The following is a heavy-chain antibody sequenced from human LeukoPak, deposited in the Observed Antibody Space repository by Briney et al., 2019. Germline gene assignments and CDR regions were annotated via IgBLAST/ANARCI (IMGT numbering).Heavy chain of an antibody. CDR1: GFTFSSYG. CDR3: TTQSTIFGVVQKDY. CDR2: IKSKTDGGTT. V-gene: IGHV3-15*01. D-gene: IGHD3-3*01. Sequence: PGGSLRLSCAASGFTFSSYGMHWVRQAPGKGLEWVGRIKSKTDGGTTDYAAPVKGRFTISRDDSKNTLYLQMNSLKTEDTAVYYCTTQSTIFGVVQKDYWGQGTLVTVSS. J-gene: IGHJ4*02.